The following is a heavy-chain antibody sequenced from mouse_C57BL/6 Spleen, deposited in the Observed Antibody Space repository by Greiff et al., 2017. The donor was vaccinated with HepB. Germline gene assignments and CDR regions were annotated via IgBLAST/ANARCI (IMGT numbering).Heavy chain of an antibody. CDR3: VRGGVGEAWYAY. CDR2: ISSKSSNYAT. D-gene: IGHD1-3*01. V-gene: IGHV10-3*01. CDR1: GFTFNTYA. Sequence: EVQLQESGGGLVQPKGSLKLSCAASGFTFNTYAMHWVRQAPGRGLGWVARISSKSSNYATYYADSVKDRFTISRDDSQSMLYLQMNNLKTEDTAMYYGVRGGVGEAWYAYWGQGTLVTVAA. J-gene: IGHJ3*01.